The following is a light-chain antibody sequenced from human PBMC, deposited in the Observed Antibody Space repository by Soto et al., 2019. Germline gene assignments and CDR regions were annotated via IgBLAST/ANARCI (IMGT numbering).Light chain of an antibody. CDR3: QQYGSSPLIT. J-gene: IGKJ5*01. CDR2: GAS. V-gene: IGKV3-20*01. Sequence: EIVLTQSPGTLSLSPGERATLSCTASPSVSSSYLAWYQQKPGQAPRLLIYGASSRATGIPDRFSGSGSGTDFTLTISRLEPEDFAVYYCQQYGSSPLITFGQGTRLEIK. CDR1: PSVSSSY.